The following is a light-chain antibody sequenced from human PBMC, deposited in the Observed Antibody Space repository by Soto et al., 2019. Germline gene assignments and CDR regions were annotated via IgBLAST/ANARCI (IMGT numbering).Light chain of an antibody. V-gene: IGLV2-14*01. CDR2: EVI. CDR1: NGDIGRYNY. Sequence: QSALTQPASVSGSPGQSITISCAGTNGDIGRYNYVSWHQQHPGKAPKLLIFEVIHRPAGVSNRFSGSKSGSKASLTISGLQADDEADYYCSSYTSMDTVIFGGGTKLTVL. J-gene: IGLJ2*01. CDR3: SSYTSMDTVI.